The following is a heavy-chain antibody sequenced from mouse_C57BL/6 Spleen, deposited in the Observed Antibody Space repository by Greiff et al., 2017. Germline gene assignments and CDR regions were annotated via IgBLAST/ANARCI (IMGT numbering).Heavy chain of an antibody. CDR2: IDPSDSYT. V-gene: IGHV1-69*01. CDR1: GYTFTSYW. CDR3: ARPLYYYGRSYLYFDV. J-gene: IGHJ1*03. D-gene: IGHD1-1*01. Sequence: VQLQQPGAELVMPGASVKLSCKASGYTFTSYWMNWVKQRPGQGLEWIGEIDPSDSYTNYNQKFKGKATLTVDKSSSTAYMQLSSLTSEDSAVYYCARPLYYYGRSYLYFDVWGTGTTVTVAS.